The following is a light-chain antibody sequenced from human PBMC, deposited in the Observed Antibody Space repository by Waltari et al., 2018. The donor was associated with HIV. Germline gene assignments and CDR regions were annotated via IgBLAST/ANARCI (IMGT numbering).Light chain of an antibody. V-gene: IGLV2-18*02. J-gene: IGLJ1*01. CDR1: TSDACAYHR. CDR3: SSYTSSNIYV. CDR2: EVI. Sequence: QSALTQPPSVSGSPGQSVTISCTGTTSDACAYHRISWSHQPPGTAPKLMIYEVIYRPSGVPDRFSGSKSGNTASLTISGLQAEDEGDYYCSSYTSSNIYVFGTATTVTVL.